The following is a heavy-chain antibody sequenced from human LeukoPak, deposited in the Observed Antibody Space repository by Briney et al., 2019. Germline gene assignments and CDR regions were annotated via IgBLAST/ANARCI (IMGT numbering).Heavy chain of an antibody. CDR1: GDSVSNYY. J-gene: IGHJ4*02. CDR3: ARGEPSYGADF. V-gene: IGHV4-59*08. Sequence: KPSETLSLTCTVSGDSVSNYYWSWLRQPPGKGLEWIGYIYYSGSPSYNPSLRSRVTISVDTSKNQFSLRLTSVTAADTAVYYCARGEPSYGADFWNQGALVTVST. CDR2: IYYSGSP. D-gene: IGHD1-26*01.